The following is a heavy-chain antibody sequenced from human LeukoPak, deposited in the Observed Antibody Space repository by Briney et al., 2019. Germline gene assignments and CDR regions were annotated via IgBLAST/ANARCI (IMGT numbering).Heavy chain of an antibody. D-gene: IGHD1-1*01. J-gene: IGHJ4*02. CDR2: ISSSSSYI. CDR3: ARVDWNGPIDY. CDR1: GFTFSSYS. V-gene: IGHV3-21*01. Sequence: GGSLRLSCAASGFTFSSYSMNWVRQAPGKGLEWVSSISSSSSYIYSADSVKGRFTISRDNAKNSLYLQMNSLRAEDTAVYYCARVDWNGPIDYWGQGTLVTVSS.